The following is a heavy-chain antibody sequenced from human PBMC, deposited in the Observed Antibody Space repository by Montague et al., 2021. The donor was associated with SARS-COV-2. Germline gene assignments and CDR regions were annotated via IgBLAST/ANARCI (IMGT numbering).Heavy chain of an antibody. CDR3: ARRPGTFGAAFDI. V-gene: IGHV4-39*01. D-gene: IGHD3-10*01. J-gene: IGHJ3*02. CDR1: GGSISSDSFY. CDR2: IYHSGGT. Sequence: SQTLSLTCTVPGGSISSDSFYWGWLRQPPGKGLEWIGLIYHSGGTYNGPSLKRRFSISVDTSKNQFSLKVTSVTAVDTAVYYCARRPGTFGAAFDIWGLGTMVTVSS.